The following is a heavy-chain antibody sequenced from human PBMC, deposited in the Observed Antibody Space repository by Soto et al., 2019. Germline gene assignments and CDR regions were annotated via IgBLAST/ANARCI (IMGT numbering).Heavy chain of an antibody. D-gene: IGHD3-16*01. Sequence: GASVKVSCKVSGVTFSSHAISWVRQAPGQGLEWMGGIIPFFKATSFAQKFQARVTITADDSTSTAYMDLYSLGSKDTAVYYCARDVPLNYYDGTFSYYAMDVWGQGTTVTVSS. J-gene: IGHJ6*02. CDR2: IIPFFKAT. V-gene: IGHV1-69*13. CDR1: GVTFSSHA. CDR3: ARDVPLNYYDGTFSYYAMDV.